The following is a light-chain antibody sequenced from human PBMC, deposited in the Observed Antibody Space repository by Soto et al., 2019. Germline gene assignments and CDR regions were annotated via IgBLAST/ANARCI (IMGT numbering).Light chain of an antibody. CDR1: SSNIGGCYD. V-gene: IGLV1-40*01. Sequence: QSVLTQPPSVSGAPGQGVTISCTGSSSNIGGCYDVPWYQQLPGTAPKLLIYGNFNRPSGVPDRFSGSKSGTSASLAITGLQADDESDYYCQSYDSSLSGGVFGGGTKLTVL. CDR2: GNF. J-gene: IGLJ3*02. CDR3: QSYDSSLSGGV.